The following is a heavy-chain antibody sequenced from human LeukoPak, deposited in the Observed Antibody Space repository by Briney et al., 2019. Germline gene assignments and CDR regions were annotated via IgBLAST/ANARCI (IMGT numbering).Heavy chain of an antibody. Sequence: SETLSLTSTVSGXSIRDYYWSWIRQPPGKGLEWIGYIYYSGSTNYNPSLKSRVTISVDTSKNQFSLKLSSVTAADTAVYYCARGIPIDYWGQGTLVTVSS. J-gene: IGHJ4*02. CDR3: ARGIPIDY. D-gene: IGHD2-21*01. V-gene: IGHV4-59*01. CDR1: GXSIRDYY. CDR2: IYYSGST.